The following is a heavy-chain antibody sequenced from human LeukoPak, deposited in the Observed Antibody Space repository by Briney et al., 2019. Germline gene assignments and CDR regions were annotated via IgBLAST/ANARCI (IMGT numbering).Heavy chain of an antibody. V-gene: IGHV3-48*04. CDR3: ARVSKHYGDFSYYYYYMDV. J-gene: IGHJ6*03. CDR2: ISSSGTTI. Sequence: PGGSLRLSCAASGFTFSSYSMNWVRQAPGKGLEWVSYISSSGTTIYYADSVKGRFTISRDNAKNSLYLQMNSLRAEDTAVYYCARVSKHYGDFSYYYYYMDVWGKGTTVTISS. CDR1: GFTFSSYS. D-gene: IGHD4-17*01.